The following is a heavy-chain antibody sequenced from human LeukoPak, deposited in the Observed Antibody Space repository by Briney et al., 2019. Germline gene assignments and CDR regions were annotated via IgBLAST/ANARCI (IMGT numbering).Heavy chain of an antibody. CDR2: INTNTGNP. Sequence: GSSVKVSCKASGGTFSSYAISWVRQAPGQGLEWMGWINTNTGNPTYAQGFTGRFVFSLDTSVSTAYLQISSLKAEDTAVYYCARDPLKTYYYDSSGYYLLFDYWGQGTLVTVSS. D-gene: IGHD3-22*01. CDR1: GGTFSSYA. J-gene: IGHJ4*02. CDR3: ARDPLKTYYYDSSGYYLLFDY. V-gene: IGHV7-4-1*02.